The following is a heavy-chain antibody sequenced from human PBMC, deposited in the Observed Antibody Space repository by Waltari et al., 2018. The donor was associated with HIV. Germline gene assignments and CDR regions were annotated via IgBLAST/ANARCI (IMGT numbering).Heavy chain of an antibody. D-gene: IGHD3-10*01. J-gene: IGHJ3*02. CDR3: ARGPRYLGTRDGEAASDI. V-gene: IGHV1-46*01. CDR1: GYIFTSFY. CDR2: INPSGGST. Sequence: QVQLVQSGAEVKKPGASVKVSCKAFGYIFTSFYMDWVRQAPGQGLEWMGTINPSGGSTSYAQGFQGRVTMTGDKSTTTVYMELSSLRSEDTAVYYCARGPRYLGTRDGEAASDIWGQGTMVTVSS.